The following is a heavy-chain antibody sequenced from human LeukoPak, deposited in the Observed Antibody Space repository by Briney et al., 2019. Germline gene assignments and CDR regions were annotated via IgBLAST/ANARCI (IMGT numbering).Heavy chain of an antibody. V-gene: IGHV4-39*07. CDR2: IYYSGST. CDR1: GGSISSSSYY. CDR3: ARGSFTNYDFWSGPPYYFDY. Sequence: SETLSLTCTVSGGSISSSSYYWGWIRQPPGKGLEWIGSIYYSGSTYYNPSLKSRVTISVDTSKNQFSLKLSSVTAADTAVYYCARGSFTNYDFWSGPPYYFDYWGQGTLVTVSS. J-gene: IGHJ4*02. D-gene: IGHD3-3*01.